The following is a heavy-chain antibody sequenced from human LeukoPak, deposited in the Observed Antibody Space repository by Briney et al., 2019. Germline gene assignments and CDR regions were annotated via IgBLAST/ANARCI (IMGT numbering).Heavy chain of an antibody. D-gene: IGHD2-2*02. CDR2: ISYMGGP. CDR3: ARLSHCSSASCYTSYFDS. J-gene: IGHJ4*02. CDR1: GGSISSSDTY. Sequence: PSETLSLTCTVSGGSISSSDTYWGWIRQPPGKGLEWIGSISYMGGPYHNPSLRSRVTMSVDTSNNQFSLNLSSVTAADTAVYYCARLSHCSSASCYTSYFDSWGQGTLVTVSS. V-gene: IGHV4-39*07.